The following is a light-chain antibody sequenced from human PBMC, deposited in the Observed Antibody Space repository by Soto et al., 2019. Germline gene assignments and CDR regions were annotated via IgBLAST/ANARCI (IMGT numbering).Light chain of an antibody. CDR1: QSVSSY. CDR2: DAS. Sequence: EIVLTQSPATLSLSPGEKATLSCRASQSVSSYLAWYQQKPGQAPRLLIYDASNRATGIPARFNGSGSGTDFTLTISSLEPEDFAVYYCQQRSNWPLTFGGGTKVDI. J-gene: IGKJ4*01. V-gene: IGKV3-11*01. CDR3: QQRSNWPLT.